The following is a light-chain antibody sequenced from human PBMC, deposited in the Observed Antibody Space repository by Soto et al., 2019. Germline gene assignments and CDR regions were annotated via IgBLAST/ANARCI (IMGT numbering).Light chain of an antibody. CDR3: QQYDSSPT. CDR2: GAS. J-gene: IGKJ1*01. Sequence: EIVMTQSPGTLSLSPGGRASLSCRASQSVSDNQLAWYQQKTGQAPRLLIHGASSRAAGIPDRFSGSGSGTDFTLTISRLEPEDFAVYYCQQYDSSPTFGQGTKVEI. CDR1: QSVSDNQ. V-gene: IGKV3-20*01.